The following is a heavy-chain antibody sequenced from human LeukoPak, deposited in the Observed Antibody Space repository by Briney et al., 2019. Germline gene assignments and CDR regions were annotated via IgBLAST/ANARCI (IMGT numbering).Heavy chain of an antibody. Sequence: AAVKVSCKASGYTFSGYYMHWVRQAPGQGLEWMGWINPNSGGTNYAQKFQGRVTITTDESTSTAYMELSSLRSEDTAVYYCARTSVPASYNWFDPWGQGTLVTVSS. CDR3: ARTSVPASYNWFDP. J-gene: IGHJ5*02. D-gene: IGHD2-2*01. V-gene: IGHV1-2*02. CDR1: GYTFSGYY. CDR2: INPNSGGT.